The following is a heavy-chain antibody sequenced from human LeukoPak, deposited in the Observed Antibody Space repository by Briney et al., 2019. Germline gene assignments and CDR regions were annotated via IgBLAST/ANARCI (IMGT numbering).Heavy chain of an antibody. CDR1: GYTFTSYA. CDR3: ARSSSGWLSTPDYDY. CDR2: INTNTGNP. J-gene: IGHJ4*02. V-gene: IGHV7-4-1*02. Sequence: GASVKVSCKASGYTFTSYAMNWVRQAPGQGREWMGWINTNTGNPTYAQGFTGRFVFSLDTSVSTAYLQISSLKAEDTAVYYCARSSSGWLSTPDYDYWGQGTLVTVSS. D-gene: IGHD6-19*01.